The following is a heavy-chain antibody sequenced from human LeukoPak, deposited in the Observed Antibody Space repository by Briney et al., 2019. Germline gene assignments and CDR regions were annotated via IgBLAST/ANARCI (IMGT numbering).Heavy chain of an antibody. CDR3: ATGLAGNYDFNCFDP. CDR2: VSASGNT. J-gene: IGHJ5*02. V-gene: IGHV4-4*07. CDR1: GGYISTNY. Sequence: PSETLSLTCTVSGGYISTNYWTWIRQPAGRGLVWIGRVSASGNTRYNPSLESRVTMSVDTSKNQFSLSLTSVTAADTGVYFCATGLAGNYDFNCFDPWGQGTLVTVSS. D-gene: IGHD1-7*01.